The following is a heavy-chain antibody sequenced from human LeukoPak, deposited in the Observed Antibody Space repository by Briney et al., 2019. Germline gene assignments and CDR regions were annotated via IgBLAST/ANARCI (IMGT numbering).Heavy chain of an antibody. CDR1: GGTFSSYA. CDR2: ITAIFRTT. V-gene: IGHV1-69*13. D-gene: IGHD3-22*01. J-gene: IGHJ4*02. Sequence: ASVKVSCKTSGGTFSSYAISWVRQAPGQGLEWMGGITAIFRTTNYAQKFQGRVTITADESMSTVYMELSSLRSEDTAVYYCARHSGYHSTMYLDYWGQGTLVTVSS. CDR3: ARHSGYHSTMYLDY.